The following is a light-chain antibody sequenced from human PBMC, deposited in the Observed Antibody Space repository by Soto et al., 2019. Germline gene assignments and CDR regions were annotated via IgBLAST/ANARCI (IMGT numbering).Light chain of an antibody. J-gene: IGLJ6*01. CDR1: ISYFCSYNL. CDR2: EVS. V-gene: IGLV2-18*01. Sequence: HSSLTQPPSVSVSPGHSFTISFTGTISYFCSYNLVSLYQHPPGTAPKVMLYEVSNRPSGVPDRFSGSKSGNTAALTISGLQCVDESDDYCRLYTRRSGYVLGSGTXV. CDR3: RLYTRRSGYV.